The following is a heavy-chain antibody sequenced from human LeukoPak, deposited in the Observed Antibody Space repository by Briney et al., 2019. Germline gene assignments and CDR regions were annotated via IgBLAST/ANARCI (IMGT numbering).Heavy chain of an antibody. D-gene: IGHD3-16*02. Sequence: SETLSLTCTVSGGSISSYYWSWIRQPPGKGLEWIGYIYYSGSTNYNPSLKSRVTISVDTSKNQFSLKLSSVTAADTAVYYCARGFMWELSSHFDYWGQGTLVTVSS. CDR1: GGSISSYY. CDR3: ARGFMWELSSHFDY. J-gene: IGHJ4*02. V-gene: IGHV4-59*01. CDR2: IYYSGST.